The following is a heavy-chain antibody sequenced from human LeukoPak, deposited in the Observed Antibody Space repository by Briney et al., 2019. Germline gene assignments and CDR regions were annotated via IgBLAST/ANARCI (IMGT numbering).Heavy chain of an antibody. D-gene: IGHD3-22*01. CDR3: AKVYYDSSGYYYLGYYFDY. Sequence: GGSLRLSCAASGFTFSSYGMSWVRQAPGKGLEWVSAISGSGGSTYYADSVKGRFTISRDNSKNTLYLQMNSLRAEDTAVYYCAKVYYDSSGYYYLGYYFDYWGQGTLVTVSS. CDR1: GFTFSSYG. CDR2: ISGSGGST. J-gene: IGHJ4*02. V-gene: IGHV3-23*01.